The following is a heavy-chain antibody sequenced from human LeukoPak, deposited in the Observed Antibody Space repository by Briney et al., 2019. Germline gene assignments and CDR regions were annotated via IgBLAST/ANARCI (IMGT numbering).Heavy chain of an antibody. V-gene: IGHV3-7*01. CDR3: ARDPGSSAFDL. J-gene: IGHJ4*02. CDR1: GFTFSNYW. Sequence: GSLRLSCAASGFTFSNYWMSWVRQAPGKGLEWVANIKQDGSEKYYVDSVKGRFTISRDNAKNSLYLQMNSLRAEDTAVYYCARDPGSSAFDLWGQGTLVTVSS. CDR2: IKQDGSEK. D-gene: IGHD1-14*01.